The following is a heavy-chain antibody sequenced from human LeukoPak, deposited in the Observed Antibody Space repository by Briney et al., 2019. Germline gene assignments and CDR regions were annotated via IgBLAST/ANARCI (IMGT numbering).Heavy chain of an antibody. V-gene: IGHV4-39*01. D-gene: IGHD5-12*01. CDR2: IFHSGNT. CDR3: ASGYSGYDLGY. J-gene: IGHJ4*02. CDR1: GRSISSSPYY. Sequence: SETLSLTCTVSGRSISSSPYYWGWIRQPPGKGLEWIGSIFHSGNTHYTPSLKSRVTISVDTSKNQFSQKLSSVTAADTAVYYCASGYSGYDLGYWGQGTLVTVSS.